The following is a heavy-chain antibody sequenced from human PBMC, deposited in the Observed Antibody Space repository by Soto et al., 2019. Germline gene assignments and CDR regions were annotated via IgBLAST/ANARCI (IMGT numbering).Heavy chain of an antibody. Sequence: GGSLRLSCAASGFTFSSYGMHWVRQAPGKGLEWVAVIWYDGSNKYYADSVKGRFTISRDNSKNTLYLQMNSLRAEDTAVYYCARARQIVGSSSWFDPWGQGTLVTVSS. V-gene: IGHV3-33*01. CDR3: ARARQIVGSSSWFDP. J-gene: IGHJ5*02. CDR1: GFTFSSYG. D-gene: IGHD6-6*01. CDR2: IWYDGSNK.